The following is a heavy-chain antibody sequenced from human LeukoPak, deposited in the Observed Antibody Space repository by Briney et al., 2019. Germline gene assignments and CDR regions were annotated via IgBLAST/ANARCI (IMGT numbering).Heavy chain of an antibody. CDR3: ASDRAVAGTINWFDP. V-gene: IGHV6-1*01. J-gene: IGHJ5*02. CDR1: GDSVSSNNAT. D-gene: IGHD6-19*01. CDR2: TYYRSKWYN. Sequence: SQTLSLTCAISGDSVSSNNATWNWIRQSPSRGLEWLGRTYYRSKWYNDYAVSVKSRITVNPDTSKNQFSLQLNSVTPEDTAVYYCASDRAVAGTINWFDPWGQGTQVTVSS.